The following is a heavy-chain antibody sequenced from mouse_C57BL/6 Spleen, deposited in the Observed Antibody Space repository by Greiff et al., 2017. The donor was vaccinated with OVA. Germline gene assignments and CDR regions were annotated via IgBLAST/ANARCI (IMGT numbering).Heavy chain of an antibody. D-gene: IGHD2-2*01. CDR3: GVYGYDLYFDY. CDR1: GYTFTDYY. CDR2: INPNNGGT. Sequence: EVQLQQSGPELVKPGASVKISCKASGYTFTDYYMNWVKQSHGKSLEWIGDINPNNGGTSYNQKFKGKATLTVDKSSSTAYMELRSLTSEDSAVYYCGVYGYDLYFDYWGQGTTLTVSS. J-gene: IGHJ2*01. V-gene: IGHV1-26*01.